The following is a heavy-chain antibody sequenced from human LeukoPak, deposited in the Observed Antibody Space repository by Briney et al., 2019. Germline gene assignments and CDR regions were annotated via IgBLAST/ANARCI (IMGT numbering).Heavy chain of an antibody. D-gene: IGHD6-13*01. Sequence: ASVKVSCKASGYTFTSYDINWVRQATGQGLEGMGWMNPNSGNTGYAQKFQGRVTMTRNTSISTAYMELSSLRSEDTAVYYCARGNTAAASFYYYYMDVWGKGTTVTVSS. J-gene: IGHJ6*03. CDR2: MNPNSGNT. CDR1: GYTFTSYD. CDR3: ARGNTAAASFYYYYMDV. V-gene: IGHV1-8*01.